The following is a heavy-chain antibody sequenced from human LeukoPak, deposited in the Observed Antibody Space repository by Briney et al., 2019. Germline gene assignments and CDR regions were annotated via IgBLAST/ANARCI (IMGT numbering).Heavy chain of an antibody. Sequence: GGSLRLSCAAPGFTFSSYSMNWVRRAPGKGLEWVSYISSSSTTIYYADSVKGRFTISRDNAKNSLYLQMNSLRAEDTAVYYCARDYSYAEYWGQGTLVTVSS. CDR2: ISSSSTTI. CDR1: GFTFSSYS. V-gene: IGHV3-48*01. D-gene: IGHD5-18*01. J-gene: IGHJ4*02. CDR3: ARDYSYAEY.